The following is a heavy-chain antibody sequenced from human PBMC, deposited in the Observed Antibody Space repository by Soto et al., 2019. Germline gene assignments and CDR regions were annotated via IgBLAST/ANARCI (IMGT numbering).Heavy chain of an antibody. CDR2: INPKSGGT. CDR1: GYSFTDYH. CDR3: ARGDSTDCSNGVCSFFYNHDMDV. V-gene: IGHV1-2*04. J-gene: IGHJ6*02. Sequence: GGLVKVSCKASGYSFTDYHIHWVRQAPGQGLEWLGRINPKSGGTSTAQKFQGWVTMTTDTSISTASMELTRLTSDDTAIYYCARGDSTDCSNGVCSFFYNHDMDVWGQGTTVTAP. D-gene: IGHD2-8*01.